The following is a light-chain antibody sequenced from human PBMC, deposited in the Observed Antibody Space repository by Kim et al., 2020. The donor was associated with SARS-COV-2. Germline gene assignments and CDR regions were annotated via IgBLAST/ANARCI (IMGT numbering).Light chain of an antibody. CDR2: DTS. CDR3: QQYGISLMYT. CDR1: QNLGSNN. Sequence: EIVLTQSPGTLSLSPGERATLSCRASQNLGSNNLAWHQQKAGQAPRLVIYDTSRRATGIPDRFSASGSGTDFTLTISRLEPEDFAVYYCQQYGISLMYTFGQGTKLEIK. V-gene: IGKV3-20*01. J-gene: IGKJ2*01.